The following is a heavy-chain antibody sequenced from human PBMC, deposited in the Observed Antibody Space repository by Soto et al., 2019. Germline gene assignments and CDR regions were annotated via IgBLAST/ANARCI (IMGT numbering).Heavy chain of an antibody. V-gene: IGHV3-23*01. CDR1: GFTFSSYA. J-gene: IGHJ1*01. CDR3: PLQYCSSTSCLGHAEYFQH. CDR2: ISGSGGST. Sequence: GESLKISCAASGFTFSSYAMSWVRQAPGKGLEWVSAISGSGGSTYYADTVKGRFTISRDNSNNTRYLQMNSLRAEDTAVYYCPLQYCSSTSCLGHAEYFQHWGQGTLVTVSS. D-gene: IGHD2-2*01.